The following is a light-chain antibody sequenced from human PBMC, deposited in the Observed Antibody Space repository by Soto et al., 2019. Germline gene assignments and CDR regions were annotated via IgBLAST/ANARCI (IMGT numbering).Light chain of an antibody. V-gene: IGKV3-15*01. J-gene: IGKJ1*01. CDR3: QQYNDWPTWT. Sequence: EIVMTQSPGTLSVSPGERATLSCRASQSVSSNLAWYQQKPGQAPRLLIHAASTRATGVPARFSGSGSGTEFTLTISSLQSEDFADYYCQQYNDWPTWTFGQGTKVEIK. CDR1: QSVSSN. CDR2: AAS.